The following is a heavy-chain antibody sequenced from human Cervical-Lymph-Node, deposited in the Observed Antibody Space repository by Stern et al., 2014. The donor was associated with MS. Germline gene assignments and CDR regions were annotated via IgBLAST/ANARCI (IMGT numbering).Heavy chain of an antibody. CDR1: GDSISSRSHY. J-gene: IGHJ2*01. V-gene: IGHV4-39*01. CDR2: IFYSGRT. Sequence: QVQLQESGPGLVKPSETLSLTCTVSGDSISSRSHYWGWIRQPPGKGLEWIGSIFYSGRTYYNSSLKRRVTISVDTSKNQFSLKLSSVTAADTAVYYCARLGDKNFWYFDLWGRGTLVTVSS. D-gene: IGHD1-7*01. CDR3: ARLGDKNFWYFDL.